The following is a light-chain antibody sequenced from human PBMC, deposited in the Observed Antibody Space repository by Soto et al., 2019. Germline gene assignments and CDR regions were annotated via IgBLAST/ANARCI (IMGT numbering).Light chain of an antibody. CDR2: EVT. CDR1: STDVGGYNF. Sequence: ALTQPASVSGSLGQSITMSFTGTSTDVGGYNFVSWYQQHPDKAPKLLIYEVTNRPSGVSNRFSGSKSGNTASLTISGLQAEDEADYYCSSYTSTGTPVFGTGTKVTV. V-gene: IGLV2-14*01. J-gene: IGLJ1*01. CDR3: SSYTSTGTPV.